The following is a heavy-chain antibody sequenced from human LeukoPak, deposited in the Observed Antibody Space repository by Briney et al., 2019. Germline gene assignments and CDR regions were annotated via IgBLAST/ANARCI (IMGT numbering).Heavy chain of an antibody. V-gene: IGHV4-34*01. Sequence: SETLSLTCTVSGGSISSAGYYWSWIRQPPGKGLEWIGEISHSGSTNYNPSLKGRVTISVDTSKNQFSLKLSSVTAADTAVYYCAIIYSGYDLDYWGRGTLVTVSS. CDR3: AIIYSGYDLDY. CDR1: GGSISSAGYY. D-gene: IGHD5-12*01. CDR2: ISHSGST. J-gene: IGHJ4*02.